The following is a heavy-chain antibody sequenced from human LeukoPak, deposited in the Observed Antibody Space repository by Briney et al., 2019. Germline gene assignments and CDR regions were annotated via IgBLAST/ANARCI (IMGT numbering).Heavy chain of an antibody. V-gene: IGHV4-34*01. J-gene: IGHJ4*02. CDR1: GGSFSGYY. CDR3: ARGVQQLAIPPFFDY. Sequence: SETLSLTCAVYGGSFSGYYWSWIRQPPGKGLEWLGEINHSGSTNYNPSLKSRVTISVDTSKNQFSLKLSSVTAADTAVYYCARGVQQLAIPPFFDYWGQGTLVTVSS. D-gene: IGHD6-13*01. CDR2: INHSGST.